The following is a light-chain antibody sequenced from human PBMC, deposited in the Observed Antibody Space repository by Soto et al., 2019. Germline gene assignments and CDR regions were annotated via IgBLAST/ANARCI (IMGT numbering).Light chain of an antibody. CDR1: SSDVGGYNY. CDR2: EVS. J-gene: IGLJ1*01. CDR3: SSYTSSSTFYV. Sequence: QSALTQPASVSGSPGQSLTISCTGTSSDVGGYNYVSWYQQHPGKAPKLMIYEVSNRPSGVSNRFSGSKSGNTASLTISGLQAEDEADYYCSSYTSSSTFYVFGTGTKLTVL. V-gene: IGLV2-14*01.